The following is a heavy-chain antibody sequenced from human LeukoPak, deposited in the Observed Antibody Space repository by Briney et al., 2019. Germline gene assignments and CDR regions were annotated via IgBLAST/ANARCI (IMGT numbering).Heavy chain of an antibody. CDR2: ISYDGSNK. Sequence: GGSLRLSCAASGFTFSSYAMHWVRQAPGKGLEWVAVISYDGSNKYYADSVKGRFTISRDNSKNTLYLQMNSLRAEDTAVYYCARGKGYCSSTSCYPGAFDIWGQGTMVTVSS. CDR1: GFTFSSYA. J-gene: IGHJ3*02. CDR3: ARGKGYCSSTSCYPGAFDI. V-gene: IGHV3-30-3*01. D-gene: IGHD2-2*01.